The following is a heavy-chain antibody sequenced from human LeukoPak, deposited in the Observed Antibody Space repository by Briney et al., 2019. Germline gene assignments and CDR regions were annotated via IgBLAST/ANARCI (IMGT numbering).Heavy chain of an antibody. Sequence: SETLSLTCTVSGGSISSYYWSWIRQPPGKGLEWIGYIYYSGSTNHNPSLKSRVTMSVDTSKNQFSLKLDSVTAADTAVYYCARAPYYDFWSGYSDNYFDPWGQGTLVTVSS. CDR1: GGSISSYY. J-gene: IGHJ5*02. D-gene: IGHD3-3*01. V-gene: IGHV4-59*01. CDR3: ARAPYYDFWSGYSDNYFDP. CDR2: IYYSGST.